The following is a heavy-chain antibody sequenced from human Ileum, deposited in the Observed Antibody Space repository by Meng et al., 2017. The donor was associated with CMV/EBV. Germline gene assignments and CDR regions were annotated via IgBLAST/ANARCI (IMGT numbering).Heavy chain of an antibody. V-gene: IGHV4-59*01. CDR2: IHHSGNT. D-gene: IGHD3-16*01. CDR1: GGSISSYY. J-gene: IGHJ3*02. Sequence: GSLRLSCSVSGGSISSYYWTWIRQPPGKGLEWVGYIHHSGNTNHNPSLKSRLTISVDTSKNQFSLKLSSVSATDTAVYYGARGDPMDAFNIWARGPL. CDR3: ARGDPMDAFNI.